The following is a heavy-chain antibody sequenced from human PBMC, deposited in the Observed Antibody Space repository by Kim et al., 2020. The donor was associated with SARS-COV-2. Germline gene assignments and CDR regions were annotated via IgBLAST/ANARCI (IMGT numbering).Heavy chain of an antibody. Sequence: GGSLRLSCAASGFTVSSNYMSWVRQAPGKGLEWVSVIYSGGSTYYADSVKGRFTISRHNSKNTLYLQMNSLSADDTAVYYCASRGSGWEGDAFDIWGQGTMVTVSS. V-gene: IGHV3-53*04. J-gene: IGHJ3*02. CDR1: GFTVSSNY. CDR2: IYSGGST. CDR3: ASRGSGWEGDAFDI. D-gene: IGHD6-19*01.